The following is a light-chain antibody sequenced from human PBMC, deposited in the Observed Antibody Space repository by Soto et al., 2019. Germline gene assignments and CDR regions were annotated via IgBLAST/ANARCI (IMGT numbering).Light chain of an antibody. CDR1: SGSIASKY. Sequence: NFMLTQPHSVSESPGKTVTISCTRSSGSIASKYVQWFQQRPGSAPTTVIYEDNQRPSGVPDRFSGSIDSSSNSASLNISGLKTEDEADYYCQSYDSSSRVFGGGTKVTVL. J-gene: IGLJ3*02. CDR2: EDN. CDR3: QSYDSSSRV. V-gene: IGLV6-57*04.